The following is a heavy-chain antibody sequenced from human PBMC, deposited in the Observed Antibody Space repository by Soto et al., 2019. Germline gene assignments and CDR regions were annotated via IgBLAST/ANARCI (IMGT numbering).Heavy chain of an antibody. CDR1: GGSVSSVNYY. J-gene: IGHJ4*02. D-gene: IGHD6-19*01. V-gene: IGHV4-31*03. Sequence: PSETLSLTCTVSGGSVSSVNYYWSWIRRLPGKGLQWIGYIHYTGTTYYNPSLQSRVTISVDTSKNHFSLKLTSVTAADTAVYFCARGNGNSAWKIDYWGQGALVTVSS. CDR2: IHYTGTT. CDR3: ARGNGNSAWKIDY.